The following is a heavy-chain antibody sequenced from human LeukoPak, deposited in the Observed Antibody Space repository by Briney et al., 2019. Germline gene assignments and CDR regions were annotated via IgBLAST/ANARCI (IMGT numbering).Heavy chain of an antibody. CDR2: ISYDGSNK. J-gene: IGHJ4*02. V-gene: IGHV3-30-3*01. Sequence: PGRSLRLSCAASGFTFSSYAMPWVRQAPGKGLEWVAVISYDGSNKYYADSVKGRFTISRDNSKNTLYLQMNSLRAEDTAVYYCARDGAWIGEYYFDYWGQGTLVTVSS. CDR3: ARDGAWIGEYYFDY. CDR1: GFTFSSYA. D-gene: IGHD2-2*03.